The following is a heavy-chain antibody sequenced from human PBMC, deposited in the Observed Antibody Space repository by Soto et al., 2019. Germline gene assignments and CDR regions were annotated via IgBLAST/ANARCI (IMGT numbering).Heavy chain of an antibody. D-gene: IGHD2-15*01. Sequence: QLQLQESGPGLVKPSETLSLTCTVSGGSISSSSYYWGWIRQPPGKGLEWIGSIYYSGSTYYNPSLKSRVTISVDTSKNQFSLKLRSVTAADTAVYYCARTIPSIYCSGGSCSRVFDYWGQGTLVTVSS. CDR3: ARTIPSIYCSGGSCSRVFDY. CDR1: GGSISSSSYY. CDR2: IYYSGST. J-gene: IGHJ4*02. V-gene: IGHV4-39*01.